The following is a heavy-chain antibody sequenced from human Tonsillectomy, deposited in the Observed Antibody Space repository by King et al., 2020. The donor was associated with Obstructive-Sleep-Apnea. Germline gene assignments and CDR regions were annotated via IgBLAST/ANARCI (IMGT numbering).Heavy chain of an antibody. Sequence: TLKESGPTLVKPTQTLTLTCTFSGFSLISTGVGLGWIRQSPGKALECLAVIFWDDDNRYSPSLKSRLTITKDTSKNQVFLTMTSMDPVDTGTYYCAHSQITILDYFDYWGQGTLVTVSS. J-gene: IGHJ4*02. V-gene: IGHV2-5*02. CDR2: IFWDDDN. D-gene: IGHD3-9*01. CDR3: AHSQITILDYFDY. CDR1: GFSLISTGVG.